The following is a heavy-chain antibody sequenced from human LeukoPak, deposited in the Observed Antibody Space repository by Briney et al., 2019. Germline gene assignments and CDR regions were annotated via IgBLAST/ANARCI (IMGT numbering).Heavy chain of an antibody. CDR2: ISSGSTYI. Sequence: GGFLRLSCAASEFTFSTYSMNWVRQAPGKGLEWVSSISSGSTYIYYADSVKGRFTISRDNAKNTLYLQMNSLRAEDTAIYYCAISGGYWAWADWGQGSLVTVSS. CDR3: AISGGYWAWAD. V-gene: IGHV3-21*04. J-gene: IGHJ4*02. CDR1: EFTFSTYS. D-gene: IGHD1-26*01.